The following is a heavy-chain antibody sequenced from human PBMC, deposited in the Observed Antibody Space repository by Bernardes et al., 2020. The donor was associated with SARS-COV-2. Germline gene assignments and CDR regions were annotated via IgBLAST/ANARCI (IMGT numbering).Heavy chain of an antibody. D-gene: IGHD3-10*01. Sequence: GGSLRLSCAASGFAFGTAWMNWVRQVPGKGLEWVGRIRSKAVGEITDYAAPVKGRFTVSRDDSRNTLYLQMSSLKTEDSAIYYCVRDFGGNSDYWGQGTLVTVSS. CDR2: IRSKAVGEIT. CDR3: VRDFGGNSDY. V-gene: IGHV3-15*01. J-gene: IGHJ4*02. CDR1: GFAFGTAW.